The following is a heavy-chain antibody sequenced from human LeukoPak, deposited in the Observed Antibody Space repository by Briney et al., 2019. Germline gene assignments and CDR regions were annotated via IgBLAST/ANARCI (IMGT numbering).Heavy chain of an antibody. J-gene: IGHJ3*02. CDR3: ARSASSISRSAFDI. CDR2: CHYSGNT. CDR1: GGSISSNY. V-gene: IGHV4-59*13. Sequence: SETLSLTCAISGGSISSNYWSWIRQPPGKGLEWIGYCHYSGNTNYNPSLKSRATISVDMSKNQFSLTLNSVTAADTAVYYCARSASSISRSAFDIWGQGTRVTASS.